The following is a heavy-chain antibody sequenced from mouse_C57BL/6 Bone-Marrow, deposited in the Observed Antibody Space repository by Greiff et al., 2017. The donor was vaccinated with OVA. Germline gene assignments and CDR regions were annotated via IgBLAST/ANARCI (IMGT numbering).Heavy chain of an antibody. CDR1: GFNIKDYY. Sequence: VQLQQSGAELVRPGASVKLSCTASGFNIKDYYMHWVKQRPEQGLEWIGRIDPEDGDTEYAPKFQGKATMTADTASNTAYLQLSSLTSEDNAVYYCTTVGRSYVSKYYFDDWGQGTTLTVSS. D-gene: IGHD1-1*01. J-gene: IGHJ2*01. V-gene: IGHV14-1*01. CDR3: TTVGRSYVSKYYFDD. CDR2: IDPEDGDT.